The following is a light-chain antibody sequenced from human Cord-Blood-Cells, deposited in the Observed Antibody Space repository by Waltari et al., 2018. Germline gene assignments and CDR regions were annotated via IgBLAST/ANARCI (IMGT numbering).Light chain of an antibody. CDR2: KVS. CDR3: MQGTHWPPT. V-gene: IGKV2-30*02. Sequence: DVVMTQSPLSLPVTLGQPASISCRSSQSLVHSDGNTYLNWLQQRPGQSPRRLIYKVSNRDSGVRDRFSGSGSGTDFTLKISRVEAEDVGVYYCMQGTHWPPTFGQGTKVEIK. CDR1: QSLVHSDGNTY. J-gene: IGKJ1*01.